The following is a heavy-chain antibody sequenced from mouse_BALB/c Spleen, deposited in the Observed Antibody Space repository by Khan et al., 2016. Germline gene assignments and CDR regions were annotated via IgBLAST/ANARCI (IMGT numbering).Heavy chain of an antibody. V-gene: IGHV14-3*02. J-gene: IGHJ3*01. CDR1: GFNIKDTY. Sequence: VQLKQSGAELVKPGASVKLSCTASGFNIKDTYMHWVKRRPEQGLEWIGRIDPANGNTKYDPKFQGKATITADTSSNTAYLQLSSLTSEDTAVYYCARSPYDYDVGFAYWGQGTLVTVSA. CDR2: IDPANGNT. D-gene: IGHD2-4*01. CDR3: ARSPYDYDVGFAY.